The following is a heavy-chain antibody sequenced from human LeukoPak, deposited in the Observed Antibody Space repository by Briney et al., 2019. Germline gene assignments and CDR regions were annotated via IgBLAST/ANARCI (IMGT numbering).Heavy chain of an antibody. V-gene: IGHV3-53*01. CDR2: LYVNENR. Sequence: GGSLTLSCAVSGPIVSTNYMSWVRQAPGKGLEWISILYVNENRYYADSVKGRFIISRDTSKNTLYLQMNSLRAEDTAMYYCVREDLGVDYWGQGTLVTVSS. D-gene: IGHD1-26*01. J-gene: IGHJ4*02. CDR3: VREDLGVDY. CDR1: GPIVSTNY.